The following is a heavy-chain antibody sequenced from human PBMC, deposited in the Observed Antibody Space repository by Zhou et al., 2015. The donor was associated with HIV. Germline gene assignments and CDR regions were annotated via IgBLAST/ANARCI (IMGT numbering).Heavy chain of an antibody. V-gene: IGHV1-69*01. Sequence: QVQLVQSGAEVKKPGSSVKVSCKASGGTFSSYAISWVRQAPGQGLEWMGGIIPIFGTANYAQKFQGRVTITADESTSTAYMELSSLRSEDTAVYYCARDGWELLRHRDYYYYYGMDVWGQGTTVTVSS. CDR2: IIPIFGTA. CDR3: ARDGWELLRHRDYYYYYGMDV. D-gene: IGHD1-26*01. CDR1: GGTFSSYA. J-gene: IGHJ6*02.